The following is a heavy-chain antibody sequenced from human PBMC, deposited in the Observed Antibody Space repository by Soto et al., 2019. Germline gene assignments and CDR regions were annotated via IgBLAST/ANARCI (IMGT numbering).Heavy chain of an antibody. CDR3: AKDHFMLAVAGPGDDY. CDR1: GFTFSSYA. Sequence: PGGSLRLSCAASGFTFSSYAMSWVRQAPGKGLEWVSAISGSGGSTYYADSVKGRFTISRDNSKNTLYLQMNSLRAEDTAVYYCAKDHFMLAVAGPGDDYWGQGTLVTVSS. CDR2: ISGSGGST. J-gene: IGHJ4*02. V-gene: IGHV3-23*01. D-gene: IGHD6-19*01.